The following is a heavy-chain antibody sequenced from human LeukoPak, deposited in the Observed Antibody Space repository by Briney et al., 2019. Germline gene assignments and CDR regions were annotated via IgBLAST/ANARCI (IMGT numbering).Heavy chain of an antibody. Sequence: QPGGSLRLSCAASGFTFSSYWMHWVRQAPGKGLVWVSRINSDGSSTSYADSVKGRFTISRDNAKNTLYLQMNSLRAEDTAVYYCAREGMYYYDSSGYYYGDAFDIWGHGTMVTVSS. CDR2: INSDGSST. D-gene: IGHD3-22*01. J-gene: IGHJ3*02. CDR3: AREGMYYYDSSGYYYGDAFDI. V-gene: IGHV3-74*01. CDR1: GFTFSSYW.